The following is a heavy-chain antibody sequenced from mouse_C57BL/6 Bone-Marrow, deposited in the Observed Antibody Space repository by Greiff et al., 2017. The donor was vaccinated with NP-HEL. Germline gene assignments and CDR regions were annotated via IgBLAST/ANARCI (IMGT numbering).Heavy chain of an antibody. V-gene: IGHV1-64*01. Sequence: QVQLQQPGAELVKPGASVKLSCKASGYTFTSYWLHWVKQRPGQGLEWIGMIHPNSGSPTYHEKFKSKATLTVDKASSTAYMQLSSLTSEDSAVYYCARESPTAGYWGQGTTLTGSS. CDR2: IHPNSGSP. CDR3: ARESPTAGY. J-gene: IGHJ2*01. CDR1: GYTFTSYW. D-gene: IGHD6-1*01.